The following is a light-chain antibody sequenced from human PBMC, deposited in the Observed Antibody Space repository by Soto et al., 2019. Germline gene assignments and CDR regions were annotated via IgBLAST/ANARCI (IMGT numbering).Light chain of an antibody. CDR3: VTWDSSLSAYV. Sequence: QSVLTQPPSVSAAPGQKVTISCSGGSSTIGNNYVSWYKQLPGTAPQLLIFDNNRRPSGIPDRISGSKSGSSATLGITGLQTGDEADYYCVTWDSSLSAYVFGTGTKVTVL. J-gene: IGLJ1*01. V-gene: IGLV1-51*01. CDR2: DNN. CDR1: SSTIGNNY.